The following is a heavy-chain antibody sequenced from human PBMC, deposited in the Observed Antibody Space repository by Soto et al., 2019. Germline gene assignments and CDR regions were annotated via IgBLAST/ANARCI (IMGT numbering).Heavy chain of an antibody. V-gene: IGHV3-9*01. D-gene: IGHD4-17*01. Sequence: EVQLVESGGGLVQPGRSLRLSCVVSGLTFDEHAMHWVRQGPGKGLEWVSGIFWSGGSVGYADSVKGRFTVSRDKAKNSLYLQMDSLRAEDTALYYCARDLTPGGADVWGQGTTVTVCS. CDR1: GLTFDEHA. CDR3: ARDLTPGGADV. CDR2: IFWSGGSV. J-gene: IGHJ6*02.